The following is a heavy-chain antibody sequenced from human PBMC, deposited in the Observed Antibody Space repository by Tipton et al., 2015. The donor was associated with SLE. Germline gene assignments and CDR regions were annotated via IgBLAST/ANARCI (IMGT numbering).Heavy chain of an antibody. J-gene: IGHJ6*02. Sequence: TLSLTCTVSGASVSSFCWNWIRQSPGKGLEWIACVCNSVSTNYSPSLESRVTITVDMSKNQFSLRLISVTAADTAVYYCARGCSSSTCEPFYFFGMDVWGQGTTVTVSS. CDR3: ARGCSSSTCEPFYFFGMDV. CDR1: GASVSSFC. D-gene: IGHD2-2*01. CDR2: VCNSVST. V-gene: IGHV4-59*02.